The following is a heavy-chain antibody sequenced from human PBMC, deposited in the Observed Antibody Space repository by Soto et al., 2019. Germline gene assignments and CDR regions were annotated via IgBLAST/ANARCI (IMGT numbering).Heavy chain of an antibody. Sequence: PSETLSLTCTVSGGSIRSDDYYWSWIRQPPGKALEWIGYIYYTGTTNTNPSLQSRLTISRDNSKNTLYLQMNSLRAEDTAVYYCAKDQYSSGWIAKDDMDVWGQGTTVTVSS. CDR3: AKDQYSSGWIAKDDMDV. D-gene: IGHD6-19*01. CDR1: GGSIRSDDYY. CDR2: IYYTGTT. J-gene: IGHJ6*02. V-gene: IGHV4-61*08.